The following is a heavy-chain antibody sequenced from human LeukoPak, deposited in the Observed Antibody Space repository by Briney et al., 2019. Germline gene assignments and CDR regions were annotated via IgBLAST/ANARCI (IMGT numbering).Heavy chain of an antibody. Sequence: GGSLTLSCATSGFIFKNYWMTWVRQAPGRWPEWVANIKGDGREQFYVDSVKGRFTISRDNVKSALYLQMNNLRVEDSAVYYCARDGQPFDYWGQGTLVTVSS. CDR1: GFIFKNYW. CDR3: ARDGQPFDY. J-gene: IGHJ4*02. D-gene: IGHD1-14*01. V-gene: IGHV3-7*01. CDR2: IKGDGREQ.